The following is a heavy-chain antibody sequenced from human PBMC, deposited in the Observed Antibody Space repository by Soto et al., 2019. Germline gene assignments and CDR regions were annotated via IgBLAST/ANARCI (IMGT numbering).Heavy chain of an antibody. CDR1: GGSISSGGYS. J-gene: IGHJ4*02. D-gene: IGHD1-1*01. CDR2: MYHSGST. V-gene: IGHV4-30-2*01. CDR3: ARVQDY. Sequence: SETLSLTCAVSGGSISSGGYSWSWIRQPPGKGLEWIGYMYHSGSTYYNPSLKSRVTISIDRSKNQFSLKLSSVTPADTAVYYCARVQDYWGQGILVTVS.